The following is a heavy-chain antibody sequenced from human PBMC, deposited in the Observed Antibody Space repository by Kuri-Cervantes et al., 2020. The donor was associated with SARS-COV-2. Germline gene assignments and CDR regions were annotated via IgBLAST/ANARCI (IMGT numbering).Heavy chain of an antibody. CDR3: ATELRWELPPLVDS. J-gene: IGHJ4*02. CDR2: IRSKADGGTT. CDR1: GFTFSNAW. Sequence: GESLKISCATSGFTFSNAWMTWVRQAPGRGLEWVGRIRSKADGGTTDYAPRVKDRFTISRDDSRNTLYLQMNSLKSEDTAVYYCATELRWELPPLVDSWGQGTLVTVSS. V-gene: IGHV3-15*01. D-gene: IGHD1-26*01.